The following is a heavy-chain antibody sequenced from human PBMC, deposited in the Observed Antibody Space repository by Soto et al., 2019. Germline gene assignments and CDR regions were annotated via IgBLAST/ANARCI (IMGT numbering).Heavy chain of an antibody. CDR3: ASFLYSSGWYGRGYYFDY. Sequence: RASVKVSCKASGGTFSSYAISWVRQAPGQGLEWMGGIIPIFGTANYAQKFQGRVTITADKSTSTAYMELSSLRSEDTAVYYCASFLYSSGWYGRGYYFDYWGQGTQVTVSS. CDR1: GGTFSSYA. V-gene: IGHV1-69*06. J-gene: IGHJ4*02. CDR2: IIPIFGTA. D-gene: IGHD6-19*01.